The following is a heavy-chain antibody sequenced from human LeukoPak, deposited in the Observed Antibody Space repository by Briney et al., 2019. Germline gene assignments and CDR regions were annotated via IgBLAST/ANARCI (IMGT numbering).Heavy chain of an antibody. CDR1: GYTFTDCY. J-gene: IGHJ4*02. D-gene: IGHD5-24*01. Sequence: GASVKVSCKASGYTFTDCYMHWVRQAPGQGLEWMGWLNPNSGDTNYAQKFQGRVSMTRDSSISTAYMDLSDLRSDDTVVYSCARGRNIEMTTMSGGSDYWGQGTLVTVSS. V-gene: IGHV1-2*02. CDR2: LNPNSGDT. CDR3: ARGRNIEMTTMSGGSDY.